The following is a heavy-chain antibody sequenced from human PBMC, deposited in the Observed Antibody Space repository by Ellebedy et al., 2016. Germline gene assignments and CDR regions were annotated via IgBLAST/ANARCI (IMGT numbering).Heavy chain of an antibody. V-gene: IGHV3-48*02. J-gene: IGHJ5*02. D-gene: IGHD3-16*01. CDR3: AGEMGESDYVYGLGGFDP. CDR2: ISSCSSST. CDR1: GFTLSPYS. Sequence: GESLKISCAASGFTLSPYSMNWVRQAPGKGLEWISYISSCSSSTRYYADSVKGCFSIPRDNAKTLLYLEMNGLRDEDTANYYCAGEMGESDYVYGLGGFDPWGQGTLVIVSS.